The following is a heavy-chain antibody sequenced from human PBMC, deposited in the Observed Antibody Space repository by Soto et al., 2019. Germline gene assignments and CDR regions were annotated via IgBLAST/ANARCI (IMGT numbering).Heavy chain of an antibody. Sequence: ASVKVSCKASGYTFTSYDINWVRQATGQGLEWMGWMNPNSGNTGYAQKFQGRVTMTRNTSISTAYMELSSLRFEDTAVYYCAGGGIAAAVNLYGMDVWGQGTTVTVPS. J-gene: IGHJ6*02. CDR3: AGGGIAAAVNLYGMDV. CDR2: MNPNSGNT. CDR1: GYTFTSYD. V-gene: IGHV1-8*01. D-gene: IGHD6-13*01.